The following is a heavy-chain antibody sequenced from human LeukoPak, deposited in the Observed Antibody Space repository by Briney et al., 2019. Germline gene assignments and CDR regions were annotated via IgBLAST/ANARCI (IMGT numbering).Heavy chain of an antibody. CDR1: GFTFNTYG. D-gene: IGHD2-15*01. CDR3: TRSLDY. V-gene: IGHV3-7*05. Sequence: TGGSLRLSCAASGFTFNTYGMHWVRQTPGKGLEWVANIKPDGSEIYYVDSVKGRFTISRDNAKNSLYLQMNSLRAEDTAVYYCTRSLDYWGQGTLVTVSS. J-gene: IGHJ4*02. CDR2: IKPDGSEI.